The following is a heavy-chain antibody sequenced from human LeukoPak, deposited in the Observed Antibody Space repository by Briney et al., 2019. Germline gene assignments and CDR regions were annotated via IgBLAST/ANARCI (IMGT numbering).Heavy chain of an antibody. J-gene: IGHJ4*02. Sequence: GGSLRLSCAASGFIFSNYSMNWVRQAPGKGLEWVSSISSDSNYIYYADSMQGRFTISRDNAENSLYLQMNSLRAEDTAVYYFATLQLGPTTNYWGLGTLVTVSS. V-gene: IGHV3-21*01. D-gene: IGHD1-26*01. CDR3: ATLQLGPTTNY. CDR2: ISSDSNYI. CDR1: GFIFSNYS.